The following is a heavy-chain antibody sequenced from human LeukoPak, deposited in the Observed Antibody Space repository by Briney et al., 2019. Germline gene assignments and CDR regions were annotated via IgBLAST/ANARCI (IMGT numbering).Heavy chain of an antibody. CDR3: ARGYCSSTSCYYYFDY. CDR1: GGTFSSYA. CDR2: IIPIFGTA. V-gene: IGHV1-69*05. D-gene: IGHD2-2*01. J-gene: IGHJ4*02. Sequence: SVKVSCEASGGTFSSYAISWVRQAPGQGLEWMGGIIPIFGTANYAQKFQGRVTITTDESTSTAYMELSSLRSEDTAVYYCARGYCSSTSCYYYFDYWGQGTLVTVSS.